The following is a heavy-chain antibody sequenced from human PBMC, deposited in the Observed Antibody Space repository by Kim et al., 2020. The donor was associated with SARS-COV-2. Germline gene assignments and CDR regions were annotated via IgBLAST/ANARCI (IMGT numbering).Heavy chain of an antibody. CDR1: GGSISSSSYY. D-gene: IGHD3-16*02. J-gene: IGHJ6*02. Sequence: SETLSLTCTVSGGSISSSSYYWGWIRQPPGKGLDWIGSIYYSGSTYYNPSLKSRVTTSVDTSKNQFSLKLSPMTAADTAVYYGARQAFGGVIVIMVGRKYYYGMDVWGQGTTVTVSS. V-gene: IGHV4-39*01. CDR3: ARQAFGGVIVIMVGRKYYYGMDV. CDR2: IYYSGST.